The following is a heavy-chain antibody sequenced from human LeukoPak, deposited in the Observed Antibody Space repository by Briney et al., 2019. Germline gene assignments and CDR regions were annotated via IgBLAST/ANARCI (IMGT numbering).Heavy chain of an antibody. J-gene: IGHJ4*02. CDR2: INHSGST. CDR1: GGSFSGYY. Sequence: SETLSLTCAVYGGSFSGYYWSWIRQPPGKGLEWIGEINHSGSTNYNPSLKSRVTISVETSKNQFSLKLSSVTAADTAVYYCARGIIDGGDGYFDYWGQGTLVTVSS. D-gene: IGHD2/OR15-2a*01. V-gene: IGHV4-34*01. CDR3: ARGIIDGGDGYFDY.